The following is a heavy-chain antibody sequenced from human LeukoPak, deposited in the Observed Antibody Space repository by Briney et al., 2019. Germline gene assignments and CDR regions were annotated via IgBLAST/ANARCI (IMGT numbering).Heavy chain of an antibody. Sequence: ASVKVSCKVSGYTLTELSMHWVRQAPGKGLEWMGGFDPEDGETIYAQKFQGRVTMTEDTSTDTAYMELSSLRSEDTAVYYCATATLINYYGSGSYSYWGQGTLVTVPS. V-gene: IGHV1-24*01. CDR1: GYTLTELS. CDR3: ATATLINYYGSGSYSY. J-gene: IGHJ4*02. D-gene: IGHD3-10*01. CDR2: FDPEDGET.